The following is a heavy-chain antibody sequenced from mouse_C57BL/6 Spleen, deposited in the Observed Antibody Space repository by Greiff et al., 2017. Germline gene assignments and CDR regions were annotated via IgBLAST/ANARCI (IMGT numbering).Heavy chain of an antibody. CDR3: ARNSDYDKGYYAMDY. J-gene: IGHJ4*01. CDR2: IWSGGST. V-gene: IGHV2-2*01. D-gene: IGHD2-4*01. Sequence: VMLVESGPGLVQPSQSLSITCTVSGFSLTSYGVHWVRQSPGKGLEWLGVIWSGGSTDYNAAFISRLSISKDNSKSQVFFKMNSLQADDTAIYYCARNSDYDKGYYAMDYWGQGTSVTVSS. CDR1: GFSLTSYG.